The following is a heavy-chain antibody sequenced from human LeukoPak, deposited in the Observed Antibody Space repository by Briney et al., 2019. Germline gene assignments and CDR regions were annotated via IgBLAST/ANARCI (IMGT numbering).Heavy chain of an antibody. D-gene: IGHD6-19*01. CDR3: ARNVGWYAHDI. Sequence: SETLSLTRTVSGDPLRSQYWSWIRHPPGKGLEWIGYIYGSGSTNYDPSLKSRVSISKDTSKNHFSLKLTSVSAAERAVYYCARNVGWYAHDIWGQGTLVSVS. CDR1: GDPLRSQY. V-gene: IGHV4-59*08. CDR2: IYGSGST. J-gene: IGHJ4*02.